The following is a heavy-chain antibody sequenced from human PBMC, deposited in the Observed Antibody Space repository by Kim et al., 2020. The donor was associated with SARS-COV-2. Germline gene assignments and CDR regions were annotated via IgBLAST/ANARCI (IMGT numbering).Heavy chain of an antibody. Sequence: GGSLRLSYVASGFTFSNYWMNWVRQAPGKGLEWVANIKQDGSEKNYVDSVKGRFTISRDNAKNSLYLQMNSLKAEDTAVYYCGSWPGWGQGTLVIVSS. CDR1: GFTFSNYW. CDR3: GSWPG. CDR2: IKQDGSEK. J-gene: IGHJ4*02. V-gene: IGHV3-7*01.